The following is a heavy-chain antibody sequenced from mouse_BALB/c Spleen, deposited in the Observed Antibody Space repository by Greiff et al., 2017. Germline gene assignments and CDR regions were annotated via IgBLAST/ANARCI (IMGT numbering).Heavy chain of an antibody. CDR2: IWSGGST. CDR3: ARKENYFYAMDY. CDR1: GFSLTSYG. J-gene: IGHJ4*01. Sequence: VKVVESGPGLVQPSQSLSITCTVSGFSLTSYGVHWVRQSPGKGLEWLGVIWSGGSTDYNAAFISRLSISKDNSKSQVFFKMNSLQANDTAIYYCARKENYFYAMDYWGQGTSVTVSS. D-gene: IGHD2-1*01. V-gene: IGHV2-2*02.